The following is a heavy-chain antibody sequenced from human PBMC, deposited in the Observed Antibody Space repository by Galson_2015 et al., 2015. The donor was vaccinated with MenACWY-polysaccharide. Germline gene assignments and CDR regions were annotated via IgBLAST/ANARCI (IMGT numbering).Heavy chain of an antibody. J-gene: IGHJ3*02. Sequence: SLRLSCAASGSKFRGSGMHWVRQAPGKGLEWVAVIQYDGSQKQHTDSVRGRFSISRDNSKNTLYLEMNSLRAEDTALYYCAREGSRIVFHAFDTWGQGTMVTVSS. V-gene: IGHV3-33*01. CDR2: IQYDGSQK. D-gene: IGHD3-10*02. CDR3: AREGSRIVFHAFDT. CDR1: GSKFRGSG.